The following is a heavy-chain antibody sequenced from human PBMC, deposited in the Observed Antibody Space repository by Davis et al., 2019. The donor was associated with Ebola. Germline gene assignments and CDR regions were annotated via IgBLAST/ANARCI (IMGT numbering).Heavy chain of an antibody. D-gene: IGHD3-9*01. V-gene: IGHV3-23*01. CDR1: GFTFSSYA. Sequence: PGGSLRLSCAASGFTFSSYAMSWVRQAPGKGLEWVSAISGSGGSTYYADSVKGRFTISRDNSKNTLHLQMNSLRAEDMALYYCAKDISPHETAFDIWGQGTMVTVSS. CDR3: AKDISPHETAFDI. CDR2: ISGSGGST. J-gene: IGHJ3*02.